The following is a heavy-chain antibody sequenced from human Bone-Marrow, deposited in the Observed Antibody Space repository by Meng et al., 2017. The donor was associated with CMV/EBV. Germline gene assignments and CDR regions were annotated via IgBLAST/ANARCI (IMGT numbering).Heavy chain of an antibody. J-gene: IGHJ5*02. V-gene: IGHV4-34*01. CDR2: INHSGST. CDR3: ARANGLTYYDFGRGWFDP. CDR1: GGSFSGYY. D-gene: IGHD3-3*01. Sequence: QVQLQWWVAGLLKPSGTLSLPFAGYGGSFSGYYWSWIRQPPGKGLEWIGEINHSGSTNYNPSLKSRVTISVDTSKNQFSLKLSSVTAADTAVYYCARANGLTYYDFGRGWFDPWGQGTLVTVSS.